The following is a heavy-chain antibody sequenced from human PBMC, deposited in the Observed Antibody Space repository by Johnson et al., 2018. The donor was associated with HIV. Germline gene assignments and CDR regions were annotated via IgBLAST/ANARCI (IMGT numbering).Heavy chain of an antibody. CDR3: AREMGREDGAFDI. CDR2: IYSGGST. V-gene: IGHV3-66*01. Sequence: VQLVESGGGVVQPGRSLRLSCAASGFTVSSNYMSWVRQAPGKGLAWVSVIYSGGSTYYADSVKGRFTISRDNSKNTLYLQINSLRAEDTAVYHCAREMGREDGAFDIWGQGTMVTVSS. D-gene: IGHD1-26*01. J-gene: IGHJ3*02. CDR1: GFTVSSNY.